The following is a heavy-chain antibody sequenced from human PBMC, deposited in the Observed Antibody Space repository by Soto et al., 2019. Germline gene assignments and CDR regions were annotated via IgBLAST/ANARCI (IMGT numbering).Heavy chain of an antibody. D-gene: IGHD3-10*01. CDR1: GGSISSSSHY. J-gene: IGHJ4*02. CDR2: IYYSGST. CDR3: VGGIGSGSYYSLDY. Sequence: QLQLQESGPGLVKPSETLSLTCTVSGGSISSSSHYWGWIRQPPGKGLEWIGIIYYSGSTYYNPSLKSRVTISVDTSKNQFSLKLSSVTAADTAVYYCVGGIGSGSYYSLDYWGQGTLVTVSS. V-gene: IGHV4-39*07.